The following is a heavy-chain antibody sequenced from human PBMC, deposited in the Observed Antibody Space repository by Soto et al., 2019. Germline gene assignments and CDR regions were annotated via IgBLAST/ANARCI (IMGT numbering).Heavy chain of an antibody. CDR1: GRAISNSNSY. D-gene: IGHD3-22*01. CDR2: IYYTGNT. CDR3: ERHSIWLLLSDY. V-gene: IGHV4-39*01. J-gene: IGHJ4*02. Sequence: SETLSLTFNLSGRAISNSNSYWGWIRQPPGKGLEWIGSIYYTGNTYYNPSLKSRVTISVDTSKNQFSLKLDSVTAADTAVYFCERHSIWLLLSDYWGQG.